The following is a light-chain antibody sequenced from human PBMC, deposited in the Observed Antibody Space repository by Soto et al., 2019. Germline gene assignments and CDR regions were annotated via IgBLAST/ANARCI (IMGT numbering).Light chain of an antibody. J-gene: IGLJ2*01. CDR2: DSN. Sequence: QSVLTQPPSVSAAPGQKVTISCAGSSSNIGNNYVSWYQQVPGTAPKLLIYDSNKRPSRIPDRFSGSKSGTSATLDITGLQTGDEAVYYCGTWDSSLSAVVFGGGTKLTVL. V-gene: IGLV1-51*01. CDR3: GTWDSSLSAVV. CDR1: SSNIGNNY.